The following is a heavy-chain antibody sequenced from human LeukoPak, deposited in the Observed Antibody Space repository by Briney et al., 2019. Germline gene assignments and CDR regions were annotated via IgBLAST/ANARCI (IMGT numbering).Heavy chain of an antibody. CDR2: LTDSGGTT. V-gene: IGHV3-23*01. D-gene: IGHD1-1*01. Sequence: GGSLRLSCVASGFTFSSYAMGWVRQAPGKRPEWVSSLTDSGGTTYYVDSVKGRFTISRDNSKNTLYLHMNSLRAEDTAVYYCAKDSTGTVYFQHWGQGTLVTVSS. CDR1: GFTFSSYA. CDR3: AKDSTGTVYFQH. J-gene: IGHJ1*01.